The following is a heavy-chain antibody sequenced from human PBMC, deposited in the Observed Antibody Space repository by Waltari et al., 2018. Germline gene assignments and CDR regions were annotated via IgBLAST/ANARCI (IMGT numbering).Heavy chain of an antibody. D-gene: IGHD6-13*01. J-gene: IGHJ6*02. CDR1: GGTFSSYA. CDR3: ARDELRLAAAATYYYGMDV. CDR2: IIPIFGTA. V-gene: IGHV1-69*13. Sequence: QVQLVQPGAEVKKPGSSVKVSCKASGGTFSSYAISWVRQAPGQGLEWMGGIIPIFGTANYAQKSQGRFTITADESTSTAYMELSSLRSEDTAVYYCARDELRLAAAATYYYGMDVWGQGTTVTVSS.